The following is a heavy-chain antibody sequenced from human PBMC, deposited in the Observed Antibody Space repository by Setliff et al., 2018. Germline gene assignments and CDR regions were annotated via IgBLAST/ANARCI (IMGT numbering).Heavy chain of an antibody. Sequence: SVKVSCKASGYTFTSYDINWVRQAPGQGLEWMGRIIPIFGTANYAQKFQGRVTITADESTSTAYMELSSLRSEDTAVYYCARVSRTIVGARGFDYWGQGTLVTVSS. V-gene: IGHV1-69*13. D-gene: IGHD1-26*01. CDR3: ARVSRTIVGARGFDY. CDR2: IIPIFGTA. J-gene: IGHJ4*02. CDR1: GYTFTSYD.